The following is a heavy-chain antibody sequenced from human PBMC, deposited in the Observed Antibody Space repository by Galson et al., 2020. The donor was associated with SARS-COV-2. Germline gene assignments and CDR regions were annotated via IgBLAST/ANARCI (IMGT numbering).Heavy chain of an antibody. CDR3: ARAADGLLWFGELYFVDYYYGMDV. CDR2: INSDGSST. Sequence: GGSLRLSCAASGFTFSSYWMHWVRQAPGKGLVWVSRINSDGSSTSYADSVKGRFTISRDNAKNTLYLQMNSLRAEDTAVYYCARAADGLLWFGELYFVDYYYGMDVWGQGATVTVSS. V-gene: IGHV3-74*01. J-gene: IGHJ6*02. CDR1: GFTFSSYW. D-gene: IGHD3-10*01.